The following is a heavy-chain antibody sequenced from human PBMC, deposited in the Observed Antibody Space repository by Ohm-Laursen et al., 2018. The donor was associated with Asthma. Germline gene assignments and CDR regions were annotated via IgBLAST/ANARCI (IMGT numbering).Heavy chain of an antibody. CDR3: ASGAVAVAGTTGLDY. V-gene: IGHV3-48*01. CDR1: GFTFSSYG. Sequence: SLRLSCAASGFTFSSYGMHWVRQAPGKGLEWVSYITSYSSTTYYADSVKGRFTISRDNAKNTLYLQMNSLRAEDTAVFYCASGAVAVAGTTGLDYWGQGTLVTVSS. D-gene: IGHD6-19*01. CDR2: ITSYSSTT. J-gene: IGHJ4*02.